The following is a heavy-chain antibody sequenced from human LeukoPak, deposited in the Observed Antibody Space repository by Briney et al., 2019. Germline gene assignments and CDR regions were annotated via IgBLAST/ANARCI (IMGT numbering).Heavy chain of an antibody. CDR1: GGSISSNKW. CDR3: ASFYCSGGSCYQYFSYYYMDV. CDR2: VVHSGST. V-gene: IGHV4-4*02. Sequence: SETLSLTCAVSGGSISSNKWWSWLRQAPGKGLEWLGEVVHSGSTNYNPSLKSRVTISVDKSKNQFSLRLNSVTAADTAAYYCASFYCSGGSCYQYFSYYYMDVWGKGTTVTISS. D-gene: IGHD2-15*01. J-gene: IGHJ6*03.